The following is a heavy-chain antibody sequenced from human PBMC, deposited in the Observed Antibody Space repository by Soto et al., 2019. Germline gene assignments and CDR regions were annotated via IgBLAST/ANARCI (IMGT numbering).Heavy chain of an antibody. CDR1: GFTFKSYA. CDR2: ISGSDGTT. Sequence: GGSLRLSCETSGFTFKSYAMSWVRQAPGKGLEWVSVISGSDGTTYYADSVRGRFTISRDNSKNTLFLQMNSLRGEDTAVYYCAKGRSGGSLNWFDPWGQGTLVTVS. J-gene: IGHJ5*02. D-gene: IGHD2-15*01. CDR3: AKGRSGGSLNWFDP. V-gene: IGHV3-23*01.